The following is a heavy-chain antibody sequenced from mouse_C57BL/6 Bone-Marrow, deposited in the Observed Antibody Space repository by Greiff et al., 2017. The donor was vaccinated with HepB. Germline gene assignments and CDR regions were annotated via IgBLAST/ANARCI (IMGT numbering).Heavy chain of an antibody. J-gene: IGHJ2*01. CDR3: ARSCEFFSIYYYGSSYVAY. D-gene: IGHD1-1*01. CDR1: GYTFTSYW. Sequence: VKLQQPGAELVKPGASVKLSCKASGYTFTSYWMQWVKQRPGQGLEWIGEIDPSDSYTNYNQKFKGKATLTVDTSSSTAYMQHSSLTSEDSAIYYCARSCEFFSIYYYGSSYVAYWCQGTTLTVSS. CDR2: IDPSDSYT. V-gene: IGHV1-50*01.